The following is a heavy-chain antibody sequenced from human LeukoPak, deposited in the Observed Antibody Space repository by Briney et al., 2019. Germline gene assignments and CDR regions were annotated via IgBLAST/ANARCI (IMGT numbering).Heavy chain of an antibody. Sequence: PGGSLRLSCSASGFTFSSFPMHWVRQAPGKGLEYVSAITTNGGSTYYADSVKGRFTISRDNSKNTLYLLMSGLREEDTAVYYCAKPSLRQYYFDYWGQGTLVT. CDR1: GFTFSSFP. CDR2: ITTNGGST. V-gene: IGHV3-64D*09. CDR3: AKPSLRQYYFDY. J-gene: IGHJ4*02.